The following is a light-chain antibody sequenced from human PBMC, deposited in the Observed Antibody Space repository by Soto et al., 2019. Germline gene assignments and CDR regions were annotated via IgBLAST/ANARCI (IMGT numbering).Light chain of an antibody. CDR1: QSIFNNY. J-gene: IGKJ2*01. CDR2: GAF. CDR3: QQYGGSPFT. Sequence: EIVLTQSPGTLSLSPRERATLSCRASQSIFNNYLAWYQQKPGQAPRLLVYGAFFSATGIPDRFSDSGSGTDFTLTISRLEPEDFAVYYCQQYGGSPFTFGQGTRLEIK. V-gene: IGKV3-20*01.